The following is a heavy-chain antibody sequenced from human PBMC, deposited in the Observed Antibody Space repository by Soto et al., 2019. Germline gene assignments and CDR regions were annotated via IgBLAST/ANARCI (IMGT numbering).Heavy chain of an antibody. Sequence: QVQLQESGPGLVKPSQTLSLTCTVSGASISSGHYYWSWIRQPPGKGLEWIGHIYNSGSTYNNPSPNSXAFXSXATSKNQFSLNLSSVTAADPAVDSCAVGLAGDKVASWGQGTLVTVSS. J-gene: IGHJ4*02. CDR2: IYNSGST. V-gene: IGHV4-30-4*01. D-gene: IGHD6-19*01. CDR3: AVGLAGDKVAS. CDR1: GASISSGHYY.